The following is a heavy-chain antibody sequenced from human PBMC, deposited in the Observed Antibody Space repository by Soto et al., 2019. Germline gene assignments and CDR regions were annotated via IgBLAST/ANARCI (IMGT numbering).Heavy chain of an antibody. J-gene: IGHJ6*02. CDR2: INHSGST. Sequence: QVQLQQWGAGLLKPSETLSLTCAVYGGSFSGYYWSWIRQPPGKGLEWIGEINHSGSTNYNPSLKSRVSIAVDTSKNQCSLKLSAVTAADTAVYYCARGRQLWVAMDVWGQGTTVTVSS. CDR3: ARGRQLWVAMDV. CDR1: GGSFSGYY. V-gene: IGHV4-34*01. D-gene: IGHD5-18*01.